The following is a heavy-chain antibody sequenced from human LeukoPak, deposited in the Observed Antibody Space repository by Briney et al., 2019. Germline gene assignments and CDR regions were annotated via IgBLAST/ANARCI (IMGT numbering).Heavy chain of an antibody. D-gene: IGHD6-19*01. CDR2: IYSGGST. J-gene: IGHJ4*02. CDR1: GFTVSSNY. Sequence: GGSLRLSCAASGFTVSSNYMSWVRQAPGKGLEWVSVIYSGGSTYYADSVKGRFTISRDNSKNTLYLQMNSLRAEDTAVYYCARDDVAVAGTDYWGQGTLVTVSS. CDR3: ARDDVAVAGTDY. V-gene: IGHV3-53*01.